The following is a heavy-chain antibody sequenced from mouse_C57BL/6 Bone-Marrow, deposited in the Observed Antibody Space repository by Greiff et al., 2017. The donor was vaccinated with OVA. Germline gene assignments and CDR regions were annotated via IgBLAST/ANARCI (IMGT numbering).Heavy chain of an antibody. CDR1: GYSITSGYY. CDR3: ARDGTFYAMDY. J-gene: IGHJ4*01. V-gene: IGHV3-6*01. CDR2: ISYDGSN. D-gene: IGHD1-1*02. Sequence: EVKLEESGPGLVKPSQSLSLTCSVTGYSITSGYYWYWIRQFPGNKLEWMCYISYDGSNNYNPSLKNRISITRDTSKNQFFLKLNSVTTEDKATYYCARDGTFYAMDYWGQGTSVTVSS.